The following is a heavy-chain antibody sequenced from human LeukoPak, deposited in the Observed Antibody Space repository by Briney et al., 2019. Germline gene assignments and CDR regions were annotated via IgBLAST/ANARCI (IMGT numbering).Heavy chain of an antibody. Sequence: ASVTLSCKASGYTFTGYHMHWVRQAPGQGLEWMGWINPNSGGTNYAQKFQGRVTMTRDTSISTAYMELSRLRSDDTAVYYCARDGATAMAGYYYYGMDVWGQGTTVTVSS. CDR1: GYTFTGYH. CDR2: INPNSGGT. D-gene: IGHD5-18*01. V-gene: IGHV1-2*02. J-gene: IGHJ6*02. CDR3: ARDGATAMAGYYYYGMDV.